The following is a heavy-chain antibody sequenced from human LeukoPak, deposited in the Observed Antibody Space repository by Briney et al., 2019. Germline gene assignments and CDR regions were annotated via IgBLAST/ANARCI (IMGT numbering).Heavy chain of an antibody. CDR1: GGSISSYY. Sequence: SETLSLTCTVSGGSISSYYWSWIRQPPGKGLEWIGYIYYSGSTNYNPSLKSRVTISVDTSKNQFSLKLSSVTAADTAVYYCARANYYDSSGHDAFDIWGQGTMVTVSS. J-gene: IGHJ3*02. V-gene: IGHV4-59*01. CDR3: ARANYYDSSGHDAFDI. D-gene: IGHD3-22*01. CDR2: IYYSGST.